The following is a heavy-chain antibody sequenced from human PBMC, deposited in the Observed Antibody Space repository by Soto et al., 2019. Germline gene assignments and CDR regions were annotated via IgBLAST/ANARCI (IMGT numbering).Heavy chain of an antibody. V-gene: IGHV4-4*02. J-gene: IGHJ4*03. CDR3: ASGFGWYAMDP. D-gene: IGHD6-19*01. Sequence: QMQLEESGPGLVKPSETLSLTCAVSGASIIAKQRWTWGRQPPGTGLEWIGETHQSRITRTNPSLMSRVTMSVDKSRNQFFLNLNSVTAADTAVYYCASGFGWYAMDPWGQWTVVIV. CDR2: THQSRIT. CDR1: GASIIAKQR.